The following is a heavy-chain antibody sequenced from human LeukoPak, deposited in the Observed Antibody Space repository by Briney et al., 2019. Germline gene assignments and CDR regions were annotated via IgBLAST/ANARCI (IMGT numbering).Heavy chain of an antibody. J-gene: IGHJ5*02. Sequence: PGGSLRLSCAASGFTFNSYSMHWVRQAPGKGLEWVAVISYDGSNEYYADSVKGQFTISRDNSKNTLYLQINSLRAEDTAVYFCATGHDNWFDPWGQGTLVTVSS. CDR1: GFTFNSYS. CDR2: ISYDGSNE. V-gene: IGHV3-30*04. CDR3: ATGHDNWFDP.